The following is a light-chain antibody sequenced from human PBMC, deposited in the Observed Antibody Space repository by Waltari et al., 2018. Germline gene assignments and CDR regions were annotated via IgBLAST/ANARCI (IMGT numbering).Light chain of an antibody. J-gene: IGKJ3*01. Sequence: DLQMTQSPSALCASVGDRVTLTCRASQSISTYLNWYRQKPGRAPNLLIYAASTLHSGVPSRFSGSGSGTEFTLSISSLQPEDFATYYCQQSYNTPRTFGPGTTVDIK. CDR3: QQSYNTPRT. CDR1: QSISTY. CDR2: AAS. V-gene: IGKV1-39*01.